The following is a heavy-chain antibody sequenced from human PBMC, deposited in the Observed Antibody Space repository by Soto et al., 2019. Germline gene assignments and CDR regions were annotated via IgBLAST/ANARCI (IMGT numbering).Heavy chain of an antibody. CDR2: IIPIFGTA. CDR1: GGTFSSYA. D-gene: IGHD3-22*01. V-gene: IGHV1-69*01. Sequence: QVQLVQSGAEVKKPGSSVKVSCKASGGTFSSYAISWVRQAPGQGLEWMGGIIPIFGTANYAQKFQGRVTITADDSTSTAYMELSSLRSEDTAVYFGARVYYYDSIGYYSSAYYFAYWGQGTLVTVSS. CDR3: ARVYYYDSIGYYSSAYYFAY. J-gene: IGHJ4*02.